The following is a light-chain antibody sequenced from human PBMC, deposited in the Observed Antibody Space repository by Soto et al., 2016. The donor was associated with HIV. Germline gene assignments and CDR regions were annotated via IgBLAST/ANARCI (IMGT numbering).Light chain of an antibody. CDR2: AAS. J-gene: IGKJ1*01. Sequence: AIRMTQSPSSFSASTGDRVTLTCRASQGISNSLAWYQQNPGKAPKLLIYAASTLQNGVPSRFKGSGSGTDFTLTISSLQSEDFATYFCQQYYNYPWTFDQGTKVEVK. CDR3: QQYYNYPWT. V-gene: IGKV1-8*01. CDR1: QGISNS.